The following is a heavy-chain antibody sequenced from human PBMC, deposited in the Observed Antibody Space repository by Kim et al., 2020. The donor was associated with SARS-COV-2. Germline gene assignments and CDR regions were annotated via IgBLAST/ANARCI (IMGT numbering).Heavy chain of an antibody. CDR3: AKDLLFQVTKGYYGMDV. J-gene: IGHJ6*02. Sequence: GKGRFTISRENSKNTLYLQMNSLRAEDTAVYYCAKDLLFQVTKGYYGMDVWGQGTTVTVSS. V-gene: IGHV3-33*06. D-gene: IGHD4-4*01.